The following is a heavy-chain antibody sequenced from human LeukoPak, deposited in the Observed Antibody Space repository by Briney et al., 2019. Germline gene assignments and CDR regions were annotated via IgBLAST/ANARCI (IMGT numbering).Heavy chain of an antibody. CDR3: ARGYLYCSGGSCIPNWFDP. D-gene: IGHD2-15*01. CDR2: INPSGGST. V-gene: IGHV1-46*01. J-gene: IGHJ5*02. CDR1: GYTFTSYY. Sequence: ASVKVSCKASGYTFTSYYMHWVRQAPGQGLEWMGIINPSGGSTSYAQKFQGRVTMTRDTSTSTVYMELSSLRFEDTAVYYCARGYLYCSGGSCIPNWFDPWGQGTLVTVSS.